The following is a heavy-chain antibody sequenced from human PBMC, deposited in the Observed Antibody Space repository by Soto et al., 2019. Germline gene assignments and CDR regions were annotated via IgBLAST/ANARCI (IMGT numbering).Heavy chain of an antibody. CDR1: GGTFSSYA. J-gene: IGHJ6*02. CDR3: ARSVSFRYQLLKRGMDV. D-gene: IGHD2-2*01. Sequence: VASVKVSCKXSGGTFSSYAISWVRQAPGQGLEWMGGIIPIFATANYAQKFQGRVMITVDESTSTAYMELSSLRSEDTAVYYCARSVSFRYQLLKRGMDVWGQGTTVTVSS. CDR2: IIPIFATA. V-gene: IGHV1-69*13.